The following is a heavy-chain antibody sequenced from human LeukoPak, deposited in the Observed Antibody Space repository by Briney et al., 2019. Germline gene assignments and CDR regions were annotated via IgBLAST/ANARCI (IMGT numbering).Heavy chain of an antibody. CDR2: IYYSGST. J-gene: IGHJ5*02. Sequence: PSQTLSLTCTVSGGSISSGGYSWSWIRQHPGKGLEWIGYIYYSGSTYYNPSLKSRVTISVGTSKNQFSLKLSSVTAADTAVYYCARETHYDFWSGYLGLYNWFDPWGQGTLVTVSS. V-gene: IGHV4-31*03. CDR3: ARETHYDFWSGYLGLYNWFDP. D-gene: IGHD3-3*01. CDR1: GGSISSGGYS.